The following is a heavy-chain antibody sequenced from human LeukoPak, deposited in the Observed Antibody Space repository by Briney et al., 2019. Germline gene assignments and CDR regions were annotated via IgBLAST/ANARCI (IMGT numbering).Heavy chain of an antibody. CDR1: GFTFSSYG. V-gene: IGHV3-33*01. J-gene: IGHJ4*02. D-gene: IGHD6-13*01. CDR2: IWYGGSNK. Sequence: LRLSCAASGFTFSSYGMHWVRQAPGKGLEWVAVIWYGGSNKYYADSVKGRFTISRDNAKNSLYLQMNSLRAEDTAVYYCARWAQQRHFDYWGQGTLVTVSS. CDR3: ARWAQQRHFDY.